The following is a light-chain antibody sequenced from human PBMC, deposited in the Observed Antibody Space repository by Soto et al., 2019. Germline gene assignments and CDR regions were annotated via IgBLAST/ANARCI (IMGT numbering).Light chain of an antibody. V-gene: IGLV3-21*04. CDR3: HVWDSSRDHVV. Sequence: SYELTQPPSVSVAPGKTASMTCGGNNIGGKTVHWFQQKPGQAPVVVLYYDTHRPSGIPERFSGSNSGNTATLTISRVEAGDEADYYCHVWDSSRDHVVFGGGTKLTVL. CDR1: NIGGKT. CDR2: YDT. J-gene: IGLJ3*02.